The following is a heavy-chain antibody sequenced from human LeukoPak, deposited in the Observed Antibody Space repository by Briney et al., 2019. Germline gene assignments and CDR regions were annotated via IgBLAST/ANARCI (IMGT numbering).Heavy chain of an antibody. D-gene: IGHD2-2*01. CDR3: AREDACSSTSCYTNNWFDP. J-gene: IGHJ5*02. CDR2: IYYSGST. Sequence: PSETLSLTCAVYGGSFSGYYWSWIRQPPGKGLEWIGYIYYSGSTSHNPSLKSRVTISVDTSENQFSLKLSSVTAADTAVYYCAREDACSSTSCYTNNWFDPWGQGILVTVSS. CDR1: GGSFSGYY. V-gene: IGHV4-34*11.